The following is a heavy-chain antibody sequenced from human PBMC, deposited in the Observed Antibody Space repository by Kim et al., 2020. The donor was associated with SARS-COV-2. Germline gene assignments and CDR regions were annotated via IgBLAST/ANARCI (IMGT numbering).Heavy chain of an antibody. CDR1: GGSISSGSYY. Sequence: SETLSLTCTVSGGSISSGSYYWSWIRQPAGKGLEWIGRIYTSGSTNYNPSLKSRVTISVDTSKNQFSLKLSSVTAADTAVYYCARSIVVGGYFQHWGQGTLVTVSS. V-gene: IGHV4-61*02. CDR2: IYTSGST. J-gene: IGHJ1*01. CDR3: ARSIVVGGYFQH. D-gene: IGHD2-21*01.